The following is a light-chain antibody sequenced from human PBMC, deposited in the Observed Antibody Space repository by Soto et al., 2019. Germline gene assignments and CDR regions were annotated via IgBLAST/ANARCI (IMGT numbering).Light chain of an antibody. CDR2: DAS. CDR1: QSVIGSY. Sequence: VMTQSPATLSVSPGERATLSCRANQSVIGSYLAWHQQKPGQAPRLLVYDASNRATGIPTRFSGSGSGTDFTLTISNLEPEDFAVYYCQQHISWPLTFGGGTKVDIK. V-gene: IGKV3-11*01. J-gene: IGKJ4*01. CDR3: QQHISWPLT.